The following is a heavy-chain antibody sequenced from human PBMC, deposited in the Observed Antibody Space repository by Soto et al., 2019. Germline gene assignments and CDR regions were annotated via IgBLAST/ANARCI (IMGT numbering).Heavy chain of an antibody. CDR1: GFTFSSYA. CDR3: ARDPLYSSGWYGDAFDI. Sequence: QVQLVESGGGVVQPGRSLRLSCAASGFTFSSYAMHWVRQAPGKGLEWVAVISYDGSNKYYADSVKGRFTISRDNSKNTLYLQMNSLRAEDTAVYYCARDPLYSSGWYGDAFDIWGQGTMVTVSS. J-gene: IGHJ3*02. D-gene: IGHD6-19*01. V-gene: IGHV3-30-3*01. CDR2: ISYDGSNK.